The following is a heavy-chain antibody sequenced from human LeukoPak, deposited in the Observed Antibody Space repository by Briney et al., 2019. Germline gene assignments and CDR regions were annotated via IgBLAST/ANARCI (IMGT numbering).Heavy chain of an antibody. Sequence: GGSLRLSCAASGFTFSNAWMSWVRQAPGKGLEWVGRIKSKTDGGTTDYAAPVKGRFTISRDDSKNTLYLQMNSLKTEDTAVYYCTTATISSGWYGRGYWGQGTLVTVSS. V-gene: IGHV3-15*01. D-gene: IGHD6-19*01. CDR1: GFTFSNAW. CDR2: IKSKTDGGTT. CDR3: TTATISSGWYGRGY. J-gene: IGHJ4*02.